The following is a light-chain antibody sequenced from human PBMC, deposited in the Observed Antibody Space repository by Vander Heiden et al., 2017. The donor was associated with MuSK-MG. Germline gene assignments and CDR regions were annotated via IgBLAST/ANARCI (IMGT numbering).Light chain of an antibody. CDR2: GAS. CDR3: QQYSNWLLT. CDR1: QSVSSN. Sequence: EIVMTQSPATLSVSPGERATLSCWASQSVSSNLAWYQHKPGQAPRLRIYGASTRATGVPARFSGSGPGTEFTLTISSLQSEDSAVYYCQQYSNWLLTFGGGTKVEIK. V-gene: IGKV3-15*01. J-gene: IGKJ4*01.